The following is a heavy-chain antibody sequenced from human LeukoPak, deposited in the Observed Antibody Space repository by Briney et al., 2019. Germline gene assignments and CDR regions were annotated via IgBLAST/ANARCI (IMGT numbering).Heavy chain of an antibody. J-gene: IGHJ2*01. CDR3: ARQHTTVTSYWYFDL. CDR1: GGSISSGDYY. CDR2: INHSGST. Sequence: SETLSLTCTVSGGSISSGDYYWSWIRQPPGKGLEWIGEINHSGSTNYNPSLKSRVTISVDTSKNQFSLKLSSVTAADTAVYYCARQHTTVTSYWYFDLWGRGTLVTVSS. V-gene: IGHV4-61*08. D-gene: IGHD4-17*01.